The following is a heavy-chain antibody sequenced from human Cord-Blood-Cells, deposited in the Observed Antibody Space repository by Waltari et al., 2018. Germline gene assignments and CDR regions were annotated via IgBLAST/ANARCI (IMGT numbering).Heavy chain of an antibody. J-gene: IGHJ4*02. CDR1: GGSISSYY. V-gene: IGHV4-59*08. CDR2: IYYSGST. Sequence: QVQLQESGPGLVKPSETLSLTCTVSGGSISSYYWSWIRQPPGKGLEWIGYIYYSGSTNYNPSLESRVTISVDTSKNQFSLKRSSVTAADTAVYYCARRRQSGSYYYFDYWGQGTLVTVSS. CDR3: ARRRQSGSYYYFDY. D-gene: IGHD1-26*01.